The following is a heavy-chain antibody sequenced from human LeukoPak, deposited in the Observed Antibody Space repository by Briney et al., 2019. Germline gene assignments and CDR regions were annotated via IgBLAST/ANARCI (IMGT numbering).Heavy chain of an antibody. CDR2: IYYSGST. CDR3: ARVYLRYFDGWGWFDP. D-gene: IGHD3-9*01. CDR1: GASISSTTYY. V-gene: IGHV4-39*07. J-gene: IGHJ5*02. Sequence: PSGTLSLACTVSGASISSTTYYWGWIRQPPRKGLEWIASIYYSGSTYYNPSLKSRVTISVDTSKNQFSLKLSSVTAADTAVYYCARVYLRYFDGWGWFDPWGQGTLVTVSS.